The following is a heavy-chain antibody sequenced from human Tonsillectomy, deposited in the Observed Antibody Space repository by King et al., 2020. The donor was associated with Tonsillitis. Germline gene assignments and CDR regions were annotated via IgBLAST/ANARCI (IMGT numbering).Heavy chain of an antibody. Sequence: VQLVESGAEVKKPGESLKISCTGSGYTFTTSWIGWVRQMPGKGLEWMGIIYPGDSDAKYSPSFQGQVTFSADVSITTAYRQWSSLKASATAIYYCARLGRGGGIHRGFDYWGQGTLVTVSS. V-gene: IGHV5-51*03. CDR1: GYTFTTSW. CDR2: IYPGDSDA. CDR3: ARLGRGGGIHRGFDY. J-gene: IGHJ4*02. D-gene: IGHD4-23*01.